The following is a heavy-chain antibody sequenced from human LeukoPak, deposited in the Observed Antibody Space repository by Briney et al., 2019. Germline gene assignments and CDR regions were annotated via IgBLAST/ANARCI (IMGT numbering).Heavy chain of an antibody. CDR3: ARKGYYYDSSGYCDY. D-gene: IGHD3-22*01. Sequence: GESLKISCKGSGYSFSTYWIGWVRQMPGKGLEWMGIIYPGDSDTRYSPSFQGQVSISADKSISTAYLQWSSLKASDTAMYYCARKGYYYDSSGYCDYWGQGTLVTVSS. V-gene: IGHV5-51*01. CDR1: GYSFSTYW. J-gene: IGHJ4*02. CDR2: IYPGDSDT.